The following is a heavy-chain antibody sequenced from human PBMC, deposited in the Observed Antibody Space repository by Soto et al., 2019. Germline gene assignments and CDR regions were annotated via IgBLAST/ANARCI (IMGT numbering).Heavy chain of an antibody. CDR1: GDSVSSGDYY. D-gene: IGHD3-16*02. V-gene: IGHV4-30-4*01. Sequence: SETLSLTCTVSGDSVSSGDYYWSWIRQPPGKGLEWVGYIYYSGSTNYNPSLKSRLTISLDTSKNQFSLKLNSVTAADTAVYYCARDRSVWGNYRPSFDYWGQGTLVTVSS. J-gene: IGHJ4*02. CDR2: IYYSGST. CDR3: ARDRSVWGNYRPSFDY.